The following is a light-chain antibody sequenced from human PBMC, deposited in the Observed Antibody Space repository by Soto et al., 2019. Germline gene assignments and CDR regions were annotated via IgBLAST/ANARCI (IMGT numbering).Light chain of an antibody. CDR2: GAS. CDR3: QQYGSSVT. V-gene: IGKV3-20*01. J-gene: IGKJ4*01. CDR1: QSVSSNF. Sequence: ENVLTQSPGTLSLSPGERATLSCRASQSVSSNFLAWYRQKPGQAPRLLIYGASTRATGSPDRFSGSGSGTDFTLTISRLEPEDFAVYYCQQYGSSVTFGGGNKVEIK.